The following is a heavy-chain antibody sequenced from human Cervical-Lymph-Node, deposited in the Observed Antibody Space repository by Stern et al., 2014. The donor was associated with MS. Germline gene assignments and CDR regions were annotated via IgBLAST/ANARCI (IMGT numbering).Heavy chain of an antibody. J-gene: IGHJ4*02. V-gene: IGHV1-69*01. CDR2: IIPMSGTE. CDR1: GGTFTTYA. D-gene: IGHD3-22*01. CDR3: ARDLSGIGYYDY. Sequence: VQLLESGAEVKKPGSPVRVSCKASGGTFTTYAISWVRQAPGQGLEWMGGIIPMSGTEKYAQKFQGRVTITADESTSTAYMELSSLKFDDTAVYYCARDLSGIGYYDYWGQGTLVAVSS.